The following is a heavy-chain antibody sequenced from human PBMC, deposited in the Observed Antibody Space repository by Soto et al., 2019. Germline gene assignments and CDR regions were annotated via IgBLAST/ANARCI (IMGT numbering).Heavy chain of an antibody. J-gene: IGHJ4*02. CDR2: ISGSGGST. D-gene: IGHD2-15*01. V-gene: IGHV3-23*01. CDR3: ARDQCRGGSCYAEGDY. Sequence: GVLRLSCAASGFTFSSYAMSWVRQAPGKGLEWVSGISGSGGSTYYADSVKGRFTVSRDNYKNTLYLQMNSLRAEDTAVYYCARDQCRGGSCYAEGDYWGQGTLVTVSS. CDR1: GFTFSSYA.